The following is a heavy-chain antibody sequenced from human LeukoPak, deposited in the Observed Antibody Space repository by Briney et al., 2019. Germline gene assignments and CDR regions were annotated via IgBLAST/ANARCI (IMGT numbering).Heavy chain of an antibody. V-gene: IGHV3-23*01. CDR2: ISGSGGST. J-gene: IGHJ3*02. CDR1: GFTFSSYA. D-gene: IGHD3-16*01. CDR3: AKDLSSIMITFGGVNDAFDI. Sequence: GGSLRLSCAASGFTFSSYAMSWVRQAPGKGLEWVSAISGSGGSTYYADSVKGRFTISRDNSKNTLYLQMNSLRAEDTAVYYCAKDLSSIMITFGGVNDAFDIWGQGTMVTVSS.